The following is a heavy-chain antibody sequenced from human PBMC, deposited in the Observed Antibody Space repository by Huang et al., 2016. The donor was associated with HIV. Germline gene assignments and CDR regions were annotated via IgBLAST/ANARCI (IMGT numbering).Heavy chain of an antibody. J-gene: IGHJ4*02. CDR2: IYYSGGT. CDR1: GGSISTSGYY. Sequence: QLQLQESGPGLVKPSETLSLTCTVSGGSISTSGYYWGWIRQPPGKGLEWIGSIYYSGGTCYNPSLKSRVTISVDTSKSQFSRKLSSVTAADTAVYYCARQDTSGWYADPYYFDYWGQGTLVTVSS. D-gene: IGHD6-19*01. CDR3: ARQDTSGWYADPYYFDY. V-gene: IGHV4-39*01.